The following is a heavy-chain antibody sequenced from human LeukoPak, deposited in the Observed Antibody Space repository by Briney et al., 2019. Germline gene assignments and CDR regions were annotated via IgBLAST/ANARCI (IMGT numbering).Heavy chain of an antibody. CDR1: GFTFSRYW. CDR2: ISDDGSRT. V-gene: IGHV3-74*01. CDR3: ASMWHEY. Sequence: GGSLRLSCAASGFTFSRYWMHWIRQVPGKGLVWVSRISDDGSRTSYADSVKGRFTVSRDNAKNTLYLQMNSLRGEDTAVYYCASMWHEYWGQGTLVTVST. D-gene: IGHD2-21*01. J-gene: IGHJ4*02.